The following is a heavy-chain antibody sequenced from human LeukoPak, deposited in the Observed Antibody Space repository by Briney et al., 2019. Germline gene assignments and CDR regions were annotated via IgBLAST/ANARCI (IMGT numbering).Heavy chain of an antibody. Sequence: GGSVRLSCVGSGFTFSSHAMSWVRQAPEKGLEWVSGIYESGQTTHYADSVKGRFSISRDNSKNTLYLQMDSLRGEDTAIYYCAKDFRIGYSAHFDYWGQGALVTVSS. CDR1: GFTFSSHA. CDR2: IYESGQTT. CDR3: AKDFRIGYSAHFDY. J-gene: IGHJ4*02. V-gene: IGHV3-23*01. D-gene: IGHD2-21*01.